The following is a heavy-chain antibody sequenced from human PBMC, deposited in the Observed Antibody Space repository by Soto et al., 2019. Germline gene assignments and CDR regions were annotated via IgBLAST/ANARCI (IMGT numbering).Heavy chain of an antibody. CDR2: IIPIIGTE. CDR3: ATLGGTGMVKIVY. V-gene: IGHV1-69*06. CDR1: GGTFSSYA. J-gene: IGHJ4*02. D-gene: IGHD5-18*01. Sequence: QVQLVQSGAEVKKPGTSVKVSCKASGGTFSSYAISWVRQAPGQGLGWMGGIIPIIGTENLAQKFQGRFTITADKSTCTAYMELSSLRSEDMSVYYWATLGGTGMVKIVYWGQGNLVNVSS.